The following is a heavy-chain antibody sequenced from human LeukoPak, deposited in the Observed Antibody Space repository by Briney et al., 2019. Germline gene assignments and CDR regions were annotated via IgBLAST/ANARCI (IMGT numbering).Heavy chain of an antibody. V-gene: IGHV1-18*01. Sequence: GASVKVSCKASGYTFTSYGISWVRQAPGQGLEWMGWISAYNGNTNYALKLQGRVTMTTDTSTSTAYMELRSLRSDDTAVYYCARGGKYYYDSSGYYFDYWGQGTLVTVSS. D-gene: IGHD3-22*01. J-gene: IGHJ4*02. CDR2: ISAYNGNT. CDR1: GYTFTSYG. CDR3: ARGGKYYYDSSGYYFDY.